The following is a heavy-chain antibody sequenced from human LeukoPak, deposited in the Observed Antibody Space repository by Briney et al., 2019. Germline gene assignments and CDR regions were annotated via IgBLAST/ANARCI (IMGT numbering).Heavy chain of an antibody. CDR2: INTDGSST. V-gene: IGHV3-74*01. CDR3: AVSNWMDP. Sequence: SGGSLRLSCAASGFTFSSYWMHWVRQAPGKGLVWVSRINTDGSSTSYADSVKGRFTISRDNAKNTLHLQMDSLTVEDTAVYYCAVSNWMDPWGQGTLVTVSS. J-gene: IGHJ5*02. CDR1: GFTFSSYW.